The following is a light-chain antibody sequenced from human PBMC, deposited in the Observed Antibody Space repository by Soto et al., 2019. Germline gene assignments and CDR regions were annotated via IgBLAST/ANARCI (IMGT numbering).Light chain of an antibody. CDR3: SSYRRGSTYV. CDR1: SSDVGGYNY. CDR2: DVT. V-gene: IGLV2-14*03. Sequence: QSVLTQPASVSGSPGQSITVSCTGTSSDVGGYNYVSWYQQHPGKAPRLLIYDVTNRPSGVSNRFSGSKSGNTASLTISGLRAEDEADYYCSSYRRGSTYVFGTGTKLTVL. J-gene: IGLJ1*01.